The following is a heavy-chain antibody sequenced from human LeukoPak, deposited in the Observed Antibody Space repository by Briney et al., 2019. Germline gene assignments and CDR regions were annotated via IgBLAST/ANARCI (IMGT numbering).Heavy chain of an antibody. J-gene: IGHJ4*02. CDR3: ARLRVVPAAMRFDY. Sequence: SETLSLTCTVSGGSISSGGYYWSWIRQHPGKGLEWIGYIYYSGSTYYNPSLKSRVTISVDTSKNQFSLKLSSVTAADTAVYYCARLRVVPAAMRFDYWGQGTLVTVS. V-gene: IGHV4-31*03. CDR2: IYYSGST. CDR1: GGSISSGGYY. D-gene: IGHD2-2*01.